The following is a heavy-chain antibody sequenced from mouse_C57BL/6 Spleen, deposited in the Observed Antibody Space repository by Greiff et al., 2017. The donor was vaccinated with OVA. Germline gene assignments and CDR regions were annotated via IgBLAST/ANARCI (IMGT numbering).Heavy chain of an antibody. CDR3: ARRRISSPWFAY. CDR1: GYTFTDYY. D-gene: IGHD1-1*01. V-gene: IGHV1-26*01. CDR2: INPNNGGT. J-gene: IGHJ3*01. Sequence: EVQLQQSGPELVKPGASVKISCKASGYTFTDYYMNWVKQSHGKSLEWIGDINPNNGGTSYNQKFKGKATLTVDKSSSTAYMELRSLTSEDSAVYYCARRRISSPWFAYWGQGTLVTVSA.